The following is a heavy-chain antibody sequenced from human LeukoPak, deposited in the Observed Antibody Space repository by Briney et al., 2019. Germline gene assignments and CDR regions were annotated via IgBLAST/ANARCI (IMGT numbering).Heavy chain of an antibody. Sequence: PGGPLRLSCAASGITFNSYGMHWVRQAPDKGLEWVAFIRYDGSNEYYADSVKGRFTISRDNSKNMLYLKMNSLRGEDTAVYYCCGDFDYWGQGTLVTVSS. J-gene: IGHJ4*02. CDR3: CGDFDY. CDR1: GITFNSYG. V-gene: IGHV3-30*02. CDR2: IRYDGSNE. D-gene: IGHD2-21*01.